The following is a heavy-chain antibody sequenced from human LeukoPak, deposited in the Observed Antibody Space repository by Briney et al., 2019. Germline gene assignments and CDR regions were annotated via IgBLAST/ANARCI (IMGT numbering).Heavy chain of an antibody. CDR1: GGSISSYY. D-gene: IGHD1-26*01. V-gene: IGHV4-59*08. CDR2: IYYSGST. Sequence: SETLSLTCTVSGGSISSYYWSWIRQPPGKGLEWIGYIYYSGSTNYNPSLKSRVTISVDTSKNQFSLKLSSVTAADTAVYYCARVVGAPGYYYYGMDVWGQGTTVTVSS. CDR3: ARVVGAPGYYYYGMDV. J-gene: IGHJ6*02.